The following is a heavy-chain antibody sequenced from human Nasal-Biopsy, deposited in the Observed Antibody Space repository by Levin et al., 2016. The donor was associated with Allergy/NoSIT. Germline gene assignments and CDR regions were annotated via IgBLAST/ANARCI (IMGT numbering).Heavy chain of an antibody. V-gene: IGHV1-18*01. Sequence: ASVKVSCKASGGTFSTYTINWVRQAPGQGLEWMGWIGTYSGYIKYAQNLQGRVTMTTDTSTATAYMELRNLRSDDTAVYYCTRSYDSSGYYYVWGQGTLVTVSS. J-gene: IGHJ4*02. CDR1: GGTFSTYT. CDR2: IGTYSGYI. D-gene: IGHD3-22*01. CDR3: TRSYDSSGYYYV.